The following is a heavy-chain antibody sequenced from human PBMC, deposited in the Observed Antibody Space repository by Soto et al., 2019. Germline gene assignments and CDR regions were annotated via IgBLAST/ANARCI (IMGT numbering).Heavy chain of an antibody. CDR2: ISGSGGST. D-gene: IGHD3-22*01. V-gene: IGHV3-23*01. CDR3: AGWSYYDSSGYAGY. CDR1: GFTFSSYA. J-gene: IGHJ4*02. Sequence: EVQLLESGGGLVQPGGSLRLSCAASGFTFSSYAMSWVRQAPGKGLEWVSAISGSGGSTYYADSVKGRFTISRDNSKNTLYLQMISLRVEDTAVYYCAGWSYYDSSGYAGYWGQGTLVTVSS.